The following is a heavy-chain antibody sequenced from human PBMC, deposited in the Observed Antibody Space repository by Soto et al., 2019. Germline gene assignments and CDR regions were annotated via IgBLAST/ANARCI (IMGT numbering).Heavy chain of an antibody. Sequence: PSETLSLTCTVSGGSISSYDWSWIRQPPGKGLEWIGYIYYSGSTNYNPSLKSRVTISVDTSKNQFSLKLSSVTAADTAVYYCARGITMVRGPWLFDYWGQGTLVTVSS. V-gene: IGHV4-59*01. J-gene: IGHJ4*02. D-gene: IGHD3-10*01. CDR2: IYYSGST. CDR3: ARGITMVRGPWLFDY. CDR1: GGSISSYD.